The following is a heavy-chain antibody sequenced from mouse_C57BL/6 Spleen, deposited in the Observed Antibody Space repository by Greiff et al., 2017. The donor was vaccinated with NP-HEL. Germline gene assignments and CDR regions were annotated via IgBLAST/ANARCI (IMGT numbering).Heavy chain of an antibody. CDR1: GYTFTSYW. J-gene: IGHJ4*01. V-gene: IGHV1-72*01. D-gene: IGHD2-4*01. CDR3: AREEIYYDYDDGDYYAMDY. Sequence: QVQLKQPGAELVKPGASVKLSCKASGYTFTSYWMHWVKQRPGRGLEWIGRIDPNSGGTKYNEKFKSKATLTVDKPSSTAYMQLSSLTSEDSAVYYCAREEIYYDYDDGDYYAMDYWGQGTSVTVSS. CDR2: IDPNSGGT.